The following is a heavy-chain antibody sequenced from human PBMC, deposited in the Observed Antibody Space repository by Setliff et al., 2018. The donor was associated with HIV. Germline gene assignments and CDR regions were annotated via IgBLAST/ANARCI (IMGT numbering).Heavy chain of an antibody. D-gene: IGHD3-22*01. Sequence: KPSETLSLTCTVSGGSISSHYWGWLRQPPGKGLEWIGSISYTGGTNHNPSLQSRVTMSIDTSKDQFSLKLSSVTAADTAVFYCARLTTTYYYDSSAYYHPVWGQGTLVTVSS. CDR1: GGSISSHY. CDR3: ARLTTTYYYDSSAYYHPV. J-gene: IGHJ4*02. V-gene: IGHV4-59*11. CDR2: ISYTGGT.